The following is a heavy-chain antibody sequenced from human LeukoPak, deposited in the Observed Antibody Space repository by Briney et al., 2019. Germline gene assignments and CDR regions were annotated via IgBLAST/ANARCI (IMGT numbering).Heavy chain of an antibody. D-gene: IGHD3-9*01. V-gene: IGHV4-31*03. Sequence: PSETLSLTCTVSGGSISSGGYYWSWIRQHPGKGLEWIGYIYYSGSTYYNPSFKSRVTISVDTSKNQFSLKLSSVTAADTAVYYCARDPRGYDILTGYYSMNAFDIWGQGTMVTVSS. CDR3: ARDPRGYDILTGYYSMNAFDI. CDR1: GGSISSGGYY. J-gene: IGHJ3*02. CDR2: IYYSGST.